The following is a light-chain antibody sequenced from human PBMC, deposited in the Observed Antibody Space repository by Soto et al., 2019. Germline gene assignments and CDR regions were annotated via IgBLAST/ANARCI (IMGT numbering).Light chain of an antibody. CDR1: QSVSSSY. J-gene: IGKJ4*01. CDR2: GAS. CDR3: QHYRTS. Sequence: EIVLTQSPGTLSLSPGERATLSCRASQSVSSSYLAWDQQKPGKAPRELIYGASSRATGIPDRFSGSGSGTDFTLTITRLEPEDFAVYYCQHYRTSFGGGTRVEIK. V-gene: IGKV3-20*01.